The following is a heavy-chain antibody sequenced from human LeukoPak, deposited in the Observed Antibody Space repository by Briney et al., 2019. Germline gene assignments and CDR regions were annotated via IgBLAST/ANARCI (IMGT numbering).Heavy chain of an antibody. V-gene: IGHV3-23*01. CDR1: GFTFSSYA. Sequence: GGSLRLSCAASGFTFSSYAFNWIRQAPGKGLEWVSGITMSGDSTYYADSVKGRFTISRDNSKNTLYLQMTSLRAEDTALYYCARTPNRFYDFWGQGTLVTVSS. J-gene: IGHJ4*02. CDR2: ITMSGDST. CDR3: ARTPNRFYDF.